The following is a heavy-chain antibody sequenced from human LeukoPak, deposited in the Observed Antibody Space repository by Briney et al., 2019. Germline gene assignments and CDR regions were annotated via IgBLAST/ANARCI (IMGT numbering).Heavy chain of an antibody. CDR1: GFTFSSYA. D-gene: IGHD5-18*01. J-gene: IGHJ4*02. CDR3: ARKGLDGYSYGYPFDY. Sequence: GGSQRLSCAASGFTFSSYAMSWVRQAPGKGLEWVSAISGSGGSTYYADSVKGRFTISRDNSKNTLYLQMNSLRAEDTAVYYCARKGLDGYSYGYPFDYWGQGTLVTVSS. CDR2: ISGSGGST. V-gene: IGHV3-23*01.